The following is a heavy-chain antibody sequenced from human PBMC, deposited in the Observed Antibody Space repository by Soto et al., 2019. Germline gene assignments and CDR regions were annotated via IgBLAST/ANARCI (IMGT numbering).Heavy chain of an antibody. CDR1: GGSISSGDYY. J-gene: IGHJ4*02. V-gene: IGHV4-31*11. Sequence: TLSLTCAVSGGSISSGDYYWSWIRQHPGKGLEWIGYIYYSGSTYYNPSLKSRVTISVDTSKNQFSLKLSSVTAADTAVYYCARQDMVRGVIIRFWGQGTLVTVSS. CDR2: IYYSGST. D-gene: IGHD3-10*01. CDR3: ARQDMVRGVIIRF.